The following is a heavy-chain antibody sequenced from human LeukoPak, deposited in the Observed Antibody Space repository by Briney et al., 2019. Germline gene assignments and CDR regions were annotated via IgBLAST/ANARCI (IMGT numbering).Heavy chain of an antibody. CDR1: GFTFSSYD. V-gene: IGHV3-48*04. J-gene: IGHJ4*02. Sequence: GGSLRLSCAASGFTFSSYDMNWVRQAPGKGLEWVSYISSSSSTIYYADSVKGRFTISRDNAKNSLYLRMNSLRAEDTAVYYCASESNWGLGYWGQGTLVTVSS. D-gene: IGHD7-27*01. CDR3: ASESNWGLGY. CDR2: ISSSSSTI.